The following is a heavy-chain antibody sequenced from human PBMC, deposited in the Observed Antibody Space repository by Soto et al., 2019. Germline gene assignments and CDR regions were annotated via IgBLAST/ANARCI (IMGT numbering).Heavy chain of an antibody. V-gene: IGHV1-69*13. CDR1: GGTFSSYA. CDR2: IIPIFGTA. Sequence: SVKVSCKASGGTFSSYAISWVRQAPGQGLEWMGGIIPIFGTANYAQKFQGRVTITADESTSTAYMELSSLRSEDTAVYYCARDPDMDCSGGSCSSATYYYYYGMDVWGQGTTVTVSS. J-gene: IGHJ6*02. CDR3: ARDPDMDCSGGSCSSATYYYYYGMDV. D-gene: IGHD2-15*01.